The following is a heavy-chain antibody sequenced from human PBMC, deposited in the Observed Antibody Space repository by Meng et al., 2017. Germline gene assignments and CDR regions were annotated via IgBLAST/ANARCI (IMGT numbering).Heavy chain of an antibody. D-gene: IGHD1-26*01. V-gene: IGHV3-15*01. Sequence: EVRLVGSGGDLVKPGGSLTLSCVASGFYFNYAWRSWVRQAPGKGLEWVGRIKSNTDGGTAEYAAPVTGRFTISRDDSQSTLYLQMSGLRIDDTGVYYCTWDDKAVSDYWGQGTLVTVSS. J-gene: IGHJ4*02. CDR1: GFYFNYAW. CDR2: IKSNTDGGTA. CDR3: TWDDKAVSDY.